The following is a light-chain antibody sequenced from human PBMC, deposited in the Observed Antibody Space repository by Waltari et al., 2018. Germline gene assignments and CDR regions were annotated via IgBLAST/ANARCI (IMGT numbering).Light chain of an antibody. J-gene: IGKJ4*01. CDR2: WAS. Sequence: DIVMTQSPESLAVSLGERATLSCTTSESVLYSSNNKNHLAWYQQKPGQPPRLLLYWASTRESGVPDRFIGSGSETDFTLTVTSLQAEDVAVYYCQQYYNTPLTFGGGTKVEVK. CDR1: ESVLYSSNNKNH. V-gene: IGKV4-1*01. CDR3: QQYYNTPLT.